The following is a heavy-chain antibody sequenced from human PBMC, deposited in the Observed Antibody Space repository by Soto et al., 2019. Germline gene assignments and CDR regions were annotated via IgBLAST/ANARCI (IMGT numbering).Heavy chain of an antibody. CDR2: IHPSGDT. Sequence: ASVKVSCKASGYKFTTYFIHWVRQAPGQGLEWMGMIHPSGDTGYAQRFRGRVTMTIDTSTTTASMELRNLTSEDTAVYFSVRGYCTTSPCSGDFQFWGQGTLVTVSS. D-gene: IGHD2-15*01. V-gene: IGHV1-46*01. CDR1: GYKFTTYF. CDR3: VRGYCTTSPCSGDFQF. J-gene: IGHJ1*01.